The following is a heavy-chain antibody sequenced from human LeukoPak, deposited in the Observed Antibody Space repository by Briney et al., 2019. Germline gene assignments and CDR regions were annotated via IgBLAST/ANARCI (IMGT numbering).Heavy chain of an antibody. CDR2: MNPNSGNT. CDR1: GYTFTSYD. V-gene: IGHV1-8*01. CDR3: ARDNYYDCSGYGL. Sequence: EASVKVSCKASGYTFTSYDINGVRQATGQGLEWMGWMNPNSGNTGYAQKFQGRVTMTRNTSISTAYMELSSLRSEDTAVYYCARDNYYDCSGYGLWGQGTLVTVSS. J-gene: IGHJ4*02. D-gene: IGHD3-22*01.